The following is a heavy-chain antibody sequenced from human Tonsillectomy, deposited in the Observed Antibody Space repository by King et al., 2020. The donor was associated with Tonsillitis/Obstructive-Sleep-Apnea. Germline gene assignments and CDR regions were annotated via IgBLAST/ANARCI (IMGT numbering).Heavy chain of an antibody. Sequence: VQLVESGAEVKKPGESLKISCKGSGYNFTNYWIAWVRQMPGKGLEWMGIIYPGDSDTRYSPSFQGQVTISADKSISTAYLQWSSLKASDTAMYYCAIRKPVKLDRPYYYYYVDVWGKGTTVTVSS. J-gene: IGHJ6*03. CDR3: AIRKPVKLDRPYYYYYVDV. CDR1: GYNFTNYW. CDR2: IYPGDSDT. D-gene: IGHD1-1*01. V-gene: IGHV5-51*01.